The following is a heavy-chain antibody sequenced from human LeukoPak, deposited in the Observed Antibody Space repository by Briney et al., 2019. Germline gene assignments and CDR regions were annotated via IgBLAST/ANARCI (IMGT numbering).Heavy chain of an antibody. CDR1: GFTLSHYW. Sequence: GGSLRLSCAASGFTLSHYWMHWVRQATGRGVMWVSRINSDGSRTNYADSVKGRFTISRDNAKNTVYLQMNSLRAEDTAVYYCARDSGGQWLVLFDYWGQGTLVTVSS. J-gene: IGHJ4*02. D-gene: IGHD6-19*01. CDR3: ARDSGGQWLVLFDY. CDR2: INSDGSRT. V-gene: IGHV3-74*01.